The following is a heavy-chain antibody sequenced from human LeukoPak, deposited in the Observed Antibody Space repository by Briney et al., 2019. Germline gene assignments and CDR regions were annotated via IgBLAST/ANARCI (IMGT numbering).Heavy chain of an antibody. J-gene: IGHJ4*02. D-gene: IGHD6-19*01. Sequence: GASVKVSCKASGYTFTSYYMHWVRQAPGQGLEWMGWISACNGNTNFAQKLQGRVTMTTDTFTSTAYMELRSLRSDDTAVYYCARADSTGWYDPTGNHFDYWGQGTLVTVSS. CDR2: ISACNGNT. V-gene: IGHV1-18*04. CDR3: ARADSTGWYDPTGNHFDY. CDR1: GYTFTSYY.